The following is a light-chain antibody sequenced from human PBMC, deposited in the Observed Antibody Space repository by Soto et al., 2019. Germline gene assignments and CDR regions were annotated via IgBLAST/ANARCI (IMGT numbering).Light chain of an antibody. Sequence: QSALTQPASVSGSPGQSITIPCTGTSSDVGGYNYVSWYHQHPGKAPKLMIYDVSNRPSGVSNRFSGSKSGNTASLTISGLQAEDEADYYCSSYTSSILFVTGTKVTVL. CDR1: SSDVGGYNY. J-gene: IGLJ1*01. CDR2: DVS. V-gene: IGLV2-14*01. CDR3: SSYTSSIL.